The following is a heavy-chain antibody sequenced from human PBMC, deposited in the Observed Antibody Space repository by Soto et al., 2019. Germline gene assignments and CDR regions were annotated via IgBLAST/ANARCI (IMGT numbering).Heavy chain of an antibody. CDR2: ISGSSSSL. CDR1: GFTFRSYS. CDR3: ASARGSSRYFDF. Sequence: GGSLRLSCAASGFTFRSYSMNWVRQAPGKGLEWVSSISGSSSSLYYADSVKGRFTISRDNAKNSLYLQMNRIRAEDTALYYCASARGSSRYFDFWGQGTMVTVSS. V-gene: IGHV3-21*01. D-gene: IGHD6-13*01. J-gene: IGHJ4*02.